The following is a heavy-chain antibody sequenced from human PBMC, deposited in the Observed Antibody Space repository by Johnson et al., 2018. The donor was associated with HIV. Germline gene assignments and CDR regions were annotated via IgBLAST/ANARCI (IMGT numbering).Heavy chain of an antibody. J-gene: IGHJ3*01. Sequence: VQLVESGGGLVQPGRSLRLSCAASGFTFDDYSMHWVRQAPGKGLEWVASISWHSGGIVYADSVKGRFTISRDNAKNSLYLQMNSLRAGDTAVYYCARGSFTEDAFDVWGLGTMVTVSS. CDR2: ISWHSGGI. V-gene: IGHV3-9*01. CDR3: ARGSFTEDAFDV. CDR1: GFTFDDYS. D-gene: IGHD1-26*01.